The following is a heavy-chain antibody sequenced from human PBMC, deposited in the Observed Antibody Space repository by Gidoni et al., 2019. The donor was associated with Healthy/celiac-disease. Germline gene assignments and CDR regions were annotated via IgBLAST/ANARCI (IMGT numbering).Heavy chain of an antibody. CDR2: ISAYNGNT. J-gene: IGHJ5*02. Sequence: QVHLVQSGAEVKKPGASVKVSCKASGYTFTSYGISWVRQAPGQGLEWMGWISAYNGNTNYAQKLQGRVTMTTDTSTSTAYMELRSLRSDDTAVYYCERAVATVTTWGLWFDPWGQGTLVTVSS. CDR1: GYTFTSYG. D-gene: IGHD4-17*01. V-gene: IGHV1-18*01. CDR3: ERAVATVTTWGLWFDP.